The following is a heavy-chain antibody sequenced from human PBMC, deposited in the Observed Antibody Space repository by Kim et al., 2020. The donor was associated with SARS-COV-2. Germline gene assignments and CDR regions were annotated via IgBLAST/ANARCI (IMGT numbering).Heavy chain of an antibody. Sequence: TNYNPSLKSRVTRSVDTSKNQFSLKLSSVTAADTAVYYCARARQGLPMDVWGQGTTVTVSS. J-gene: IGHJ6*02. CDR2: T. V-gene: IGHV4-59*01. CDR3: ARARQGLPMDV. D-gene: IGHD5-18*01.